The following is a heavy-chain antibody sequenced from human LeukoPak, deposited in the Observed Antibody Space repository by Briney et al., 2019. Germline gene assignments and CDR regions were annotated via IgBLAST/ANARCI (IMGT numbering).Heavy chain of an antibody. J-gene: IGHJ4*02. CDR1: GYSFTSYW. V-gene: IGHV5-51*01. Sequence: GESLEIYCKGSGYSFTSYWIGWVRQMPGKGLEWMGIIYPGDSDTRYSPSFQGQVTISADKSMSTTYLQWSSLKASDTAMYYCARTKASMVVTSFDYWGQGTLVTVSS. CDR2: IYPGDSDT. CDR3: ARTKASMVVTSFDY. D-gene: IGHD4-23*01.